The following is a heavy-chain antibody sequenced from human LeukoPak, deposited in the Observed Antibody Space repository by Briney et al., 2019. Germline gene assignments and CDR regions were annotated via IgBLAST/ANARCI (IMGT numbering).Heavy chain of an antibody. V-gene: IGHV4-4*09. Sequence: SETLSLTCTVPDGSISNSFWNWVRQPPGKGLEWIAYVHTSGSTNYNPAFKSRVTLSVDTSKSQFSLRLNSVTASDTAVYYCANSYDGKIVPFDNWGQGTLVTVSS. CDR2: VHTSGST. D-gene: IGHD4-23*01. CDR1: DGSISNSF. J-gene: IGHJ4*02. CDR3: ANSYDGKIVPFDN.